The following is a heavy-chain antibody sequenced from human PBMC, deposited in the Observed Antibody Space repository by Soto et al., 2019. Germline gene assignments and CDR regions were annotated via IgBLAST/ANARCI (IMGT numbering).Heavy chain of an antibody. V-gene: IGHV1-69*08. CDR1: GGTFSSYT. CDR2: IIPILGIA. Sequence: QVQLVQSGAEVKKPGSSVKVSCKASGGTFSSYTISWVRQAPGQGLEWMGRIIPILGIANYAQKFQGSVTIPADKSTSTAYMEVSSLRSEDTAVYYCAREGDRWFDPWGQGTLVTVSS. J-gene: IGHJ5*02. CDR3: AREGDRWFDP. D-gene: IGHD3-16*01.